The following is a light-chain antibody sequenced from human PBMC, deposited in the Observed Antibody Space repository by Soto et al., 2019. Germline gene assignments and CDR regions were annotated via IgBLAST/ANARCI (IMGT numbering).Light chain of an antibody. J-gene: IGKJ1*01. V-gene: IGKV2-30*02. CDR2: RVS. Sequence: MIQSPVPLPVTNGQRDFIRCRSNQSLVHSDGNTYLNWFHQRPGQSPRRLLYRVSNRDSGVPDKFSGSGSGTNFSLKISWVEADDVGVYYCMQGTHWPRTFGQRAKVDI. CDR1: QSLVHSDGNTY. CDR3: MQGTHWPRT.